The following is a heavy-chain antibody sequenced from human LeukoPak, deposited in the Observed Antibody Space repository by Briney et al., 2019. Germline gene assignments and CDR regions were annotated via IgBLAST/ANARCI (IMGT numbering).Heavy chain of an antibody. CDR3: ARDPLPSGSYYEGYFDY. J-gene: IGHJ4*02. CDR1: GYTFTSYG. V-gene: IGHV1-18*01. Sequence: ASVKVSCKASGYTFTSYGISWVRQAPGQGLEWMGWISAYNGNTNYAQKLQGRVTMTTDTSTSTAYMELRSLRSDDTAVYYCARDPLPSGSYYEGYFDYWGQGTLVTVSS. CDR2: ISAYNGNT. D-gene: IGHD1-26*01.